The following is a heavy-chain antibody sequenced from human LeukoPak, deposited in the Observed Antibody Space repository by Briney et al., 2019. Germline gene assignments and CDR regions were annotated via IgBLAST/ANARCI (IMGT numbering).Heavy chain of an antibody. Sequence: PSETLSLTCAVSGYSISSGYYWGWIRQPPGKGLEWIGSIYHSGSTYYNPSLKSRVTISVGTSKNQFSLKLSSVTAADTAVYYCARRSVVPANYYYYYMDVWGKGTTVTVSS. CDR3: ARRSVVPANYYYYYMDV. CDR1: GYSISSGYY. D-gene: IGHD2-2*01. J-gene: IGHJ6*03. V-gene: IGHV4-38-2*01. CDR2: IYHSGST.